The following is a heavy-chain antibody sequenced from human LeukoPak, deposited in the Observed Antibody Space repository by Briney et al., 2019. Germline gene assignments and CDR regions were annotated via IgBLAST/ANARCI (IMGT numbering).Heavy chain of an antibody. CDR1: GGTFISYA. J-gene: IGHJ5*02. V-gene: IGHV1-69*13. CDR2: IIPIFGTA. Sequence: EASVKVSCKASGGTFISYAISWVRQAPGQGLEWMGGIIPIFGTANYAQKFQGRVTITADESTSTAYMELSSLRSEDTAVYYCARVPTIVPVYNWFDPWGQGTLVTVSS. CDR3: ARVPTIVPVYNWFDP. D-gene: IGHD2-2*01.